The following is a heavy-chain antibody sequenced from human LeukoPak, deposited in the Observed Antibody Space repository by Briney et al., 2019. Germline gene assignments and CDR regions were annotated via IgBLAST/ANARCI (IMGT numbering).Heavy chain of an antibody. Sequence: PGRSLRLSCAASGFTFSSYAMHWVRQAPGKGLEWVAVISYDGSNKYYADSVKGRFTISRDNSKNTLYLQMNSLRAEDTAVYYCASRVIAAAGTDYWGQGTLVTVSS. CDR2: ISYDGSNK. CDR3: ASRVIAAAGTDY. D-gene: IGHD6-13*01. J-gene: IGHJ4*02. V-gene: IGHV3-30-3*01. CDR1: GFTFSSYA.